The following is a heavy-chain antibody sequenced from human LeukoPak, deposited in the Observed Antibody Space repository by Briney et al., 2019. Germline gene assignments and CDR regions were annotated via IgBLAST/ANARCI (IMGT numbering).Heavy chain of an antibody. D-gene: IGHD3-3*01. CDR3: ARGITIFGVVTGIDY. V-gene: IGHV4-39*07. CDR2: IYYSGST. CDR1: GGSISSSSYY. Sequence: PSETLSLTCTVSGGSISSSSYYWGWIRQPPGKGLEWIGSIYYSGSTNYNPSLKSRVTISVDTSKNQFSLKLSSVTAADTAVYYCARGITIFGVVTGIDYWGQGTLVTVSS. J-gene: IGHJ4*02.